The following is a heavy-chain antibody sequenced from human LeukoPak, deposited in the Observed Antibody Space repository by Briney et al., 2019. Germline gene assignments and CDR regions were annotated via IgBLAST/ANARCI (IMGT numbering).Heavy chain of an antibody. CDR1: GYSISSGYY. Sequence: SETLSLTCAVSGYSISSGYYWGWIRQPPGKGLEWIGSIYHSGSTYYNPSLKSRVTISVDTSKNQFSLKVSSVTAADTAVYYCARVGIAEAGTDYYGMDVWGKGTTVTVSS. D-gene: IGHD6-13*01. CDR3: ARVGIAEAGTDYYGMDV. V-gene: IGHV4-38-2*01. CDR2: IYHSGST. J-gene: IGHJ6*04.